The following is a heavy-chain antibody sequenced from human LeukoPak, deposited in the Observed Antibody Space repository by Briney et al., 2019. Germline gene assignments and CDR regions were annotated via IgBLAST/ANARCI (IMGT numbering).Heavy chain of an antibody. V-gene: IGHV4-59*01. Sequence: PSETLSLTCTVSGGSIGSFYWSWIRQPPGKGLEWIGYIYYSGSLNYNPSLKSRVTISLDTSKNQFSLRLSSVTAADTAVYYCANYHGSGSYPFDYWGQGTLVTVSS. CDR2: IYYSGSL. CDR3: ANYHGSGSYPFDY. CDR1: GGSIGSFY. D-gene: IGHD3-10*01. J-gene: IGHJ4*02.